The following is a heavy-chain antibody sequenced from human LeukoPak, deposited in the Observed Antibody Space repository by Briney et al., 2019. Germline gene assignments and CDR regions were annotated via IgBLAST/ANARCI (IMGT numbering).Heavy chain of an antibody. Sequence: PSETLSLTCTVSGGSISSGSYYWSWIRQPAGKGLEWIGRIYTSGSTNYNPSLKSRVTISVDTSKNQFSLKLSSVTAADTAVYYCARDVSYYYGSGSPNWFDPWGQGTLVTVSS. CDR1: GGSISSGSYY. V-gene: IGHV4-61*02. J-gene: IGHJ5*02. CDR3: ARDVSYYYGSGSPNWFDP. CDR2: IYTSGST. D-gene: IGHD3-10*01.